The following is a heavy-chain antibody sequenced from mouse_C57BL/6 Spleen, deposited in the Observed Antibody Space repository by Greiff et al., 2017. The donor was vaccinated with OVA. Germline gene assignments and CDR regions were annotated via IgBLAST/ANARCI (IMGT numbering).Heavy chain of an antibody. CDR3: AGRDY. V-gene: IGHV3-6*01. CDR2: ISYDGSN. J-gene: IGHJ2*01. Sequence: EVKLQESGPGLVKPSQSLSLTCSVTGYSITSGYYWNWIRQFPGNKLEWMGYISYDGSNYYKPSLKNRISITRDTSKNQFFLKLNSVTTEDTATYYCAGRDYWGQGTTLTVSS. CDR1: GYSITSGYY.